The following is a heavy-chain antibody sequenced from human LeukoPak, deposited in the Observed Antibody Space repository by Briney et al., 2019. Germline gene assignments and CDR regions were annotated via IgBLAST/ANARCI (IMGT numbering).Heavy chain of an antibody. D-gene: IGHD6-19*01. CDR1: GGSISSYY. CDR2: IYYSGST. V-gene: IGHV4-59*01. J-gene: IGHJ6*03. Sequence: PSETLSLTCTVSGGSISSYYWSWIRQPPGKGLEWIGYIYYSGSTNYNPSLKSRVTISVDTSKNQFSLKLSSVAAADTAVYYCARAGGGSGWYEDYYYMDVWGKGTTVTVSS. CDR3: ARAGGGSGWYEDYYYMDV.